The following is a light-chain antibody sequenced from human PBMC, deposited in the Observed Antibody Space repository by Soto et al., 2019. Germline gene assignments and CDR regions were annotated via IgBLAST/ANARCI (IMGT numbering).Light chain of an antibody. J-gene: IGKJ5*01. CDR2: GAS. CDR3: QEYGSSPAVT. Sequence: EIVLTQSPGTLSLSPGERATLSCRASQSVSSTYLAWYQQRPGQAPRLLIYGASGRATGIPDRFSGSGSGTDFSLTISRREPEDFAVYYCQEYGSSPAVTFGQGTRLEIK. V-gene: IGKV3-20*01. CDR1: QSVSSTY.